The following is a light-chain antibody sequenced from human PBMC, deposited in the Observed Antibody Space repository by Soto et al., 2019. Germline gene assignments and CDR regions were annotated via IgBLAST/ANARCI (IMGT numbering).Light chain of an antibody. J-gene: IGLJ1*01. CDR1: SSDIGAYNY. CDR2: EVT. V-gene: IGLV2-14*01. CDR3: DSYTSSRAYV. Sequence: QSVLTQPASVSGSPGQSITISCIGTSSDIGAYNYVSWYQQHPGKVPKLMIYEVTNRPSGVSNRFSGSKSGNTASLTISGLQAEDEADYYCDSYTSSRAYVFGIGTKV.